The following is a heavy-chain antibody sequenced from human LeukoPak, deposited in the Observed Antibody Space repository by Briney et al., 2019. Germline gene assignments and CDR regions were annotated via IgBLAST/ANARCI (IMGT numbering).Heavy chain of an antibody. J-gene: IGHJ4*02. D-gene: IGHD3-10*01. CDR1: GFTFSSYG. CDR3: VSMVRGIGY. V-gene: IGHV3-30*02. CDR2: IRYDGSNK. Sequence: GGSLRLSCAASGFTFSSYGMHWVRQAPGKGLEWVAFIRYDGSNKYYADSVKGRFTISRDNSKNSVYLQLNSLRPEDTAMYYCVSMVRGIGYWGQGTLVTVSS.